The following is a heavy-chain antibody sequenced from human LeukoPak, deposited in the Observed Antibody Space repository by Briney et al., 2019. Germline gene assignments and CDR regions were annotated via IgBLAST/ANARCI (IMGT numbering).Heavy chain of an antibody. Sequence: GASVTVSFKASVYTFTSYDINWVRQATGQGREWMGWMNPNSGNTGYAQKFQGRVTMTRNTSITTAYMELSSLESEDTALYYCARPSGNCGGDCYRLSYWGQGSLVTVSS. CDR2: MNPNSGNT. CDR3: ARPSGNCGGDCYRLSY. V-gene: IGHV1-8*01. J-gene: IGHJ4*02. D-gene: IGHD2-21*02. CDR1: VYTFTSYD.